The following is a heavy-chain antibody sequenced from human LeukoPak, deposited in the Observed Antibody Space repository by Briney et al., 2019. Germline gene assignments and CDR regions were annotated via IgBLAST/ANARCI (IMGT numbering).Heavy chain of an antibody. CDR1: GGSISSYY. CDR3: ARLGGTTWPYYYYGMDV. J-gene: IGHJ6*02. Sequence: SETLSLTCTVSGGSISSYYWSWIRQPPGKGLEWIGYIYYSGSTNYNPSLKSRVTVSVDTSKNQFSLKLSSVTAADTAVYYCARLGGTTWPYYYYGMDVWGQGTTVTVSS. V-gene: IGHV4-59*08. CDR2: IYYSGST. D-gene: IGHD1-1*01.